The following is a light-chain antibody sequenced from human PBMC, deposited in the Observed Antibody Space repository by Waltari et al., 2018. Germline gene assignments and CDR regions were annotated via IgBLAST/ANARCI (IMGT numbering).Light chain of an antibody. Sequence: SSELTQDPTVSVALGQTVRITCQGDSLRRYSASWYQQRPGQAPVLVFYGQDNRPSGIPDRFSCCTSGDTATLTIAGPQAEDEADYYCLSRDISSTRFFGGGTRLTV. V-gene: IGLV3-19*01. CDR3: LSRDISSTRF. CDR1: SLRRYS. J-gene: IGLJ2*01. CDR2: GQD.